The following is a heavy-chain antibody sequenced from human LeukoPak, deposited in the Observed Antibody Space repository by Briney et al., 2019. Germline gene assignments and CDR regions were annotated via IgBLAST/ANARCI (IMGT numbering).Heavy chain of an antibody. CDR3: ARATVRRVIATDY. V-gene: IGHV1-2*02. D-gene: IGHD3-10*01. Sequence: ASVKVSCKASGYTFTDYYVHWVRQAPGQGLEWMGWINPNNGGTNYAQKFQGRVTMTRDTSISTAYMELSRLRSDDTAVYYCARATVRRVIATDYWGQGTLVTVSS. J-gene: IGHJ4*02. CDR1: GYTFTDYY. CDR2: INPNNGGT.